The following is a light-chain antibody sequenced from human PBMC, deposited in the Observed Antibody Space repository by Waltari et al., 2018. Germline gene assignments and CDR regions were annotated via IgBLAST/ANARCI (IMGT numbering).Light chain of an antibody. CDR1: QSLSSN. J-gene: IGKJ4*01. CDR2: GAS. Sequence: IVMTQSPATLSVSPGEGATLSCKASQSLSSNLAWYQQKPGQLPRLLIYGASPRATGIPARFSGSGSGTEFTLTISSLQAEDFAVYYCQQYNQWPLTFGGGTKVEIK. V-gene: IGKV3-15*01. CDR3: QQYNQWPLT.